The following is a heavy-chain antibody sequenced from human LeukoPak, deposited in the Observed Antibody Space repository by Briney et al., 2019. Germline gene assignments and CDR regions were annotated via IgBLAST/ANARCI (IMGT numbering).Heavy chain of an antibody. CDR3: ARGYSYGLYNWFDP. CDR2: IYYSGST. Sequence: PSETLSLTCTVSGASISSYYWNWIRQPPGKGLEWIGYIYYSGSTNYNPSLKSRVTISVDTPKNQFSLKLSSVTAADTAVYYCARGYSYGLYNWFDPWGQGTLVTASS. CDR1: GASISSYY. D-gene: IGHD5-18*01. V-gene: IGHV4-59*01. J-gene: IGHJ5*02.